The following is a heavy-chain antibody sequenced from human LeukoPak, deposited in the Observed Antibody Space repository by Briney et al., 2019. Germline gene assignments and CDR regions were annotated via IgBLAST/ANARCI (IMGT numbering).Heavy chain of an antibody. CDR3: TKGGFKYFDWSYFDY. CDR1: GFTFSSYA. V-gene: IGHV3-30*18. J-gene: IGHJ4*02. CDR2: ISYDGSYQ. Sequence: QPGRSLRLSCAASGFTFSSYAMYWVRQAPGKGLEWVALISYDGSYQYSADSVRDRFTISRDNSRNSLYLQMNSLRAEDTAFYYCTKGGFKYFDWSYFDYWGQGTLVTVSS. D-gene: IGHD3-9*01.